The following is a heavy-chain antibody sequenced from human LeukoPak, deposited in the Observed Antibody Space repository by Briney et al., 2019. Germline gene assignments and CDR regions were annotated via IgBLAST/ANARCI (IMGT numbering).Heavy chain of an antibody. Sequence: SETLSLTCAVYGGSFSGHYWSWIRQPPGKGLEWIGEINHSGRTNYNPSLKSRVTISVDTSKNQFSLKLSSVTAADTAVYYCARVPSTGHLVAYYYGMDVWGQGTTVTVSS. CDR1: GGSFSGHY. D-gene: IGHD5-12*01. J-gene: IGHJ6*02. CDR3: ARVPSTGHLVAYYYGMDV. CDR2: INHSGRT. V-gene: IGHV4-34*01.